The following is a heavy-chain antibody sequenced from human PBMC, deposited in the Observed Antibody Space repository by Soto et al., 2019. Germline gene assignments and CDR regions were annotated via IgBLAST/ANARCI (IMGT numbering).Heavy chain of an antibody. CDR2: INHSGST. V-gene: IGHV4-34*01. J-gene: IGHJ6*02. CDR1: GGSFSGYY. CDR3: ARSRSYGSGSYYYYYGMDV. Sequence: PSETLSLTCAVYGGSFSGYYLSWIRQPPGKGLEWIGEINHSGSTNYNPSLKSRVTISVDTSKNQFSLKLSSVTAADTAVYYCARSRSYGSGSYYYYYGMDVWGQGTTVTVSS. D-gene: IGHD3-10*01.